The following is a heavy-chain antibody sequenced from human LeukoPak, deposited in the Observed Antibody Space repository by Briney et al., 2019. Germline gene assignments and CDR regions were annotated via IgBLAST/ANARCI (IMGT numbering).Heavy chain of an antibody. V-gene: IGHV4-61*02. CDR3: AGEVIAVAAALGFDYYYYMDV. D-gene: IGHD6-19*01. CDR2: IYTSGST. Sequence: PSETLSLTCTVSGGSISSGSYYWSWIRQPAGKGLEWIGRIYTSGSTNYNPSLKSRVTISVDTSKNQFSLKLSSVTAADTAVYYCAGEVIAVAAALGFDYYYYMDVWGKGTTVTVSS. CDR1: GGSISSGSYY. J-gene: IGHJ6*03.